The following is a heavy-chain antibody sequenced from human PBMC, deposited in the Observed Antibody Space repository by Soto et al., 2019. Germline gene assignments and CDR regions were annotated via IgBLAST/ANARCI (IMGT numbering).Heavy chain of an antibody. V-gene: IGHV4-30-4*01. J-gene: IGHJ1*01. CDR2: IYYSGST. CDR3: ARAHIRSGKSY. D-gene: IGHD2-15*01. CDR1: GGSISSGDYY. Sequence: SETLSLTCTVSGGSISSGDYYGSWIRQPPGKGLEWIGYIYYSGSTYYNPSLKSRVTISVDTSKNQFSLKLSSVTAADTAVYYCARAHIRSGKSYWGQGTLVTVS.